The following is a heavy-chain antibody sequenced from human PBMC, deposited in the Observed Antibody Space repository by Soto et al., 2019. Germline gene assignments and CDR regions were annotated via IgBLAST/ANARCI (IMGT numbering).Heavy chain of an antibody. V-gene: IGHV3-33*06. D-gene: IGHD2-2*02. CDR2: IWYDGSNK. CDR3: AKSLSTFSRPSQSSFRGLYAAFDF. CDR1: GFTFSSYG. J-gene: IGHJ3*01. Sequence: QVQLVESGGGVVQPGRSLRLSCAASGFTFSSYGMHWVRQAPGKGLEWVAVIWYDGSNKYYADSVKGRFTISRDNSKNTLYLQINSLRAKDTAMYYCAKSLSTFSRPSQSSFRGLYAAFDFWGQGTMVTVSS.